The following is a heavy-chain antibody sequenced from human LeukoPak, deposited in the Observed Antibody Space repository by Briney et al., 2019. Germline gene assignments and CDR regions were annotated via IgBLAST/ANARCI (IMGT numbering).Heavy chain of an antibody. CDR3: ASNRLPHFDY. Sequence: PSETLSLTCTVSGYSISSGYYWGWIRQPPGKGLEWIGSIYHSGSTYYNPSLKSRATISVDTSKNQFSLKLSSVTAADTAVYYCASNRLPHFDYWGQGTLVTVSS. D-gene: IGHD2/OR15-2a*01. CDR1: GYSISSGYY. J-gene: IGHJ4*02. CDR2: IYHSGST. V-gene: IGHV4-38-2*02.